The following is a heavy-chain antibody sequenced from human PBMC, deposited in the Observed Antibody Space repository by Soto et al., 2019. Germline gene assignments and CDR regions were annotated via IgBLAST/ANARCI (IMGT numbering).Heavy chain of an antibody. D-gene: IGHD1-26*01. J-gene: IGHJ4*02. CDR3: AKEGPLWELDD. CDR2: ISGSGIST. V-gene: IGHV3-23*01. Sequence: EVQLLESGGGLTQPGGSLRLSCAASGFTFSGYGMSWVRQAPGKGLVWVSGISGSGISTSYADSVKGRFTISRDNSKNTLYLQMNSLRGEDTAVYYCAKEGPLWELDDWGQGTLVTVSS. CDR1: GFTFSGYG.